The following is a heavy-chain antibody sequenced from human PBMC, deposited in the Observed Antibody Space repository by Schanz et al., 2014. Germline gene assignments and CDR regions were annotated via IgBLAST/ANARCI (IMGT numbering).Heavy chain of an antibody. D-gene: IGHD1-26*01. CDR3: AREAKWGQWYFDL. V-gene: IGHV3-23*04. Sequence: EVQLVESGGGLVQPGGSLTLSCAASGFTFSSYLMSWVRQAPGKGLEWVSGIGGSGGSTDYADSVKGRFTISRDNSKNTVYLEFHSLRSEDTALYYCAREAKWGQWYFDLWGRGSLVTVSS. J-gene: IGHJ2*01. CDR1: GFTFSSYL. CDR2: IGGSGGST.